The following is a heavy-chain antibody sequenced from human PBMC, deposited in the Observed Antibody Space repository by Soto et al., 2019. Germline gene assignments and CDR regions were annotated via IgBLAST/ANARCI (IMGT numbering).Heavy chain of an antibody. Sequence: PGGSLRLSCTASGFTFGDYAMSWFRQAPGKGLEWVGFIRSKAYGGTTEYAASVKGRFTISRDDSKSIAYLQMNSLKTEDTAVYYCTRVKGVATYYFDYWGQGTLVTVSS. CDR3: TRVKGVATYYFDY. J-gene: IGHJ4*02. CDR1: GFTFGDYA. CDR2: IRSKAYGGTT. V-gene: IGHV3-49*03. D-gene: IGHD2-15*01.